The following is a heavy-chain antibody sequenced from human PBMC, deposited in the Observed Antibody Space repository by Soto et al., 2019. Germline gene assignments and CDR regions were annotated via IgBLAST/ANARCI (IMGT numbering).Heavy chain of an antibody. CDR1: GFIFSSYA. Sequence: VGSLRLSCAASGFIFSSYAMSWVRQAPGENLEWVSGVSNSGGSTYYADSVKGRFTISRDNSKNTLFLQMNSLRVEDTAVYYCAKATSLGDTNRVYFDCWGQGALVTVSS. J-gene: IGHJ4*02. V-gene: IGHV3-23*01. CDR3: AKATSLGDTNRVYFDC. D-gene: IGHD3-3*01. CDR2: VSNSGGST.